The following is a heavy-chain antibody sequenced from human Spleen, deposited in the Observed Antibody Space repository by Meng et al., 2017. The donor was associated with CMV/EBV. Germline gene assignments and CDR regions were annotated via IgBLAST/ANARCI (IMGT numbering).Heavy chain of an antibody. D-gene: IGHD3-22*01. CDR3: ARYLAPQSDYYDSSGYYYLPKGFDY. J-gene: IGHJ4*02. Sequence: WVRQAPGKGLEWLSSISSSSSYIYHADSMKGRFTVSRDNAKNSVYLQMNSLRAEDTAVYYCARYLAPQSDYYDSSGYYYLPKGFDYWGQGTLVTVSS. V-gene: IGHV3-21*01. CDR2: ISSSSSYI.